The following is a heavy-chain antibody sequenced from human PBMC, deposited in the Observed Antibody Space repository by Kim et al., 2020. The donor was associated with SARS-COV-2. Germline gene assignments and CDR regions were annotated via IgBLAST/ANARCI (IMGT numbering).Heavy chain of an antibody. Sequence: GGSLRLSCAASGFTFSSYEMNWVRQAPGKGLEWVSYISSSGSTIYYADSVKGRFTISRDNAKNSLYLQMNSLRAEDTAVYYCARAYHSSSFIWWFDPWGQGTLVTVSS. CDR2: ISSSGSTI. V-gene: IGHV3-48*03. D-gene: IGHD6-13*01. J-gene: IGHJ5*02. CDR1: GFTFSSYE. CDR3: ARAYHSSSFIWWFDP.